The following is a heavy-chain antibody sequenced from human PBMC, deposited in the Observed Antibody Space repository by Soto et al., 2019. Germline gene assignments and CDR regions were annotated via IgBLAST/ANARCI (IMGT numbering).Heavy chain of an antibody. Sequence: PSKTLSLTCTVSGGSISSYYWSWIRQPPGKGLEWIGYIYYSGSTNYNPSLKSRVTISVXXXXXXFXLXLXXXTAPXTAVYYCARGYYDSSGACVDAWGQGTLVTVS. J-gene: IGHJ5*02. D-gene: IGHD3-22*01. CDR2: IYYSGST. CDR3: ARGYYDSSGACVDA. CDR1: GGSISSYY. V-gene: IGHV4-59*01.